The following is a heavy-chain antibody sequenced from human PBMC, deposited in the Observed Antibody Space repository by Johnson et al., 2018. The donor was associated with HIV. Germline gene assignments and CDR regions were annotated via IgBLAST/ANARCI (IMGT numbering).Heavy chain of an antibody. CDR3: ARGVVYGGSSDAFEV. Sequence: QVQLVESGGGVVQPGGSLRLSCAASGFTFSSYGMHWVRQAPGKGLEWVAFISYDGSNKYYADSVKGRFTISRDSSKNTLYLQMNSLRAEDTAVYYCARGVVYGGSSDAFEVWGQGTMLSVSS. CDR2: ISYDGSNK. D-gene: IGHD2-8*02. V-gene: IGHV3-30*19. CDR1: GFTFSSYG. J-gene: IGHJ3*01.